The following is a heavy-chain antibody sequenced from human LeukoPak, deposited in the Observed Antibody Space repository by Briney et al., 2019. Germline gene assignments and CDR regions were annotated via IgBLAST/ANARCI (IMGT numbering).Heavy chain of an antibody. D-gene: IGHD2-2*01. Sequence: SETLSLTCTVSGGSISSYYWSWIRQPPGKGLEWIGYIYYSGSTNYNPSLKSRVTISVDTSKNQFSLKLSSVTAADTAVYYCARDRRYCSSTSCYASSDAFDIWGQGTMVTVSS. J-gene: IGHJ3*02. CDR3: ARDRRYCSSTSCYASSDAFDI. CDR2: IYYSGST. V-gene: IGHV4-59*01. CDR1: GGSISSYY.